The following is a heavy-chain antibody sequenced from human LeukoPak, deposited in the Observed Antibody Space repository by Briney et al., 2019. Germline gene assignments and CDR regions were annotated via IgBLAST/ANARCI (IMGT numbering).Heavy chain of an antibody. CDR3: ARTTLRIAAAGTFDY. Sequence: ASVKVSCKASGGTFSSYAISWVRQAPGQGLEWMGIINPSGGSTSYAQKFQGRVTMTRDMSTSTVYMELSSLRSEDTAVYYCARTTLRIAAAGTFDYWGQGTLVTVSS. D-gene: IGHD6-13*01. CDR1: GGTFSSYA. V-gene: IGHV1-46*01. CDR2: INPSGGST. J-gene: IGHJ4*02.